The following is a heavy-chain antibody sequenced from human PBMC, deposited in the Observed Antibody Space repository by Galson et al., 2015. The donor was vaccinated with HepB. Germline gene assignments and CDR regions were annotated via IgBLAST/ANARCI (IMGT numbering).Heavy chain of an antibody. CDR3: AKAGGYCVDGHCYSNY. J-gene: IGHJ4*02. V-gene: IGHV3-30*18. CDR1: GFPFSDYG. D-gene: IGHD2-15*01. Sequence: SLRLSCAASGFPFSDYGIHWIRQAPGKGLEWVSVISYDASNKYYADSVKGRFSISRDNSKKTLFLHMNSLRVDDTAIYYCAKAGGYCVDGHCYSNYWGQGTLVIVSS. CDR2: ISYDASNK.